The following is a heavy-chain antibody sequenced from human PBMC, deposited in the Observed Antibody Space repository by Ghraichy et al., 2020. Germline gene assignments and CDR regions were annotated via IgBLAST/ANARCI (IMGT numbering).Heavy chain of an antibody. CDR1: GFTFSSYS. Sequence: GGSLRLSCAASGFTFSSYSMNWVRQAPGKGLEWVSSISSSSSYIYYADSVKGRFTISRDNAKNSLYLQMNSLRAEDTAVYYCARDLGYYYDSSGSEGLDYWGQGTLVTVSS. J-gene: IGHJ4*02. V-gene: IGHV3-21*01. CDR3: ARDLGYYYDSSGSEGLDY. CDR2: ISSSSSYI. D-gene: IGHD3-22*01.